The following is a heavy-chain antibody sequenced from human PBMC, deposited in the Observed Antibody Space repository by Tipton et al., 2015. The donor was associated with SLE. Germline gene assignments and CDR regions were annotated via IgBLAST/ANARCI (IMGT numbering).Heavy chain of an antibody. V-gene: IGHV3-74*03. CDR1: GFPFSIYW. D-gene: IGHD3-10*01. CDR3: ARVAYDSGDWGFDS. Sequence: GSLRLSCAASGFPFSIYWMHWVRQAPGKGLVWVAQITPDGSSTKYADSVKGRFTISRDNVKNTLYLQMNGLTGEDTAVYYCARVAYDSGDWGFDSWGQGTLVTVSS. CDR2: ITPDGSST. J-gene: IGHJ4*02.